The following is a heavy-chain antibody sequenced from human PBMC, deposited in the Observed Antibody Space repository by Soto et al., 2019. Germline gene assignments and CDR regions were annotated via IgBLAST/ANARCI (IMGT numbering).Heavy chain of an antibody. CDR1: GGSISSGGYS. CDR2: IYHSGST. D-gene: IGHD5-12*01. CDR3: ARGYSGYNRV. V-gene: IGHV4-30-2*01. Sequence: ASETLSLTCAVSGGSISSGGYSWSWIRQPPGKGLEWIGYIYHSGSTYYNPSLKSRVTISVDRSKNQFSLKLSSVTAADTAVYYCARGYSGYNRVWGQGTLVTVSS. J-gene: IGHJ4*02.